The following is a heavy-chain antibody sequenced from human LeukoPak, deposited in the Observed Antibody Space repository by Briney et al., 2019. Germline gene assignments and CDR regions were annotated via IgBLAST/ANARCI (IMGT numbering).Heavy chain of an antibody. CDR3: ARATSSFGTWPFDP. CDR2: IYTSGST. D-gene: IGHD6-6*01. CDR1: GGSISSYC. J-gene: IGHJ5*02. V-gene: IGHV4-4*07. Sequence: PSETLSLTCTVSGGSISSYCWSWIRQPAGKGLEWIGRIYTSGSTNYNPSLKSRVTMSVDTSKNQFSLKLSSVTAADTAVYYCARATSSFGTWPFDPWGQGTLVTVSS.